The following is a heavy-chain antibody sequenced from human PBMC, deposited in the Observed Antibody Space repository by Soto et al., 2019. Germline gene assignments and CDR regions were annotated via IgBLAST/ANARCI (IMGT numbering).Heavy chain of an antibody. V-gene: IGHV1-69*13. CDR1: GGTFSCYA. CDR3: ATTDCSSTSCYRESCSY. Sequence: AASVKVSCKASGGTFSCYAISWVRQAPGQGLEWMGGIIPIFGTANYAQKFQGRVTITADESTSTAYMELSSLRSEDTAVYYCATTDCSSTSCYRESCSYWGQGTLVTVAS. J-gene: IGHJ4*02. CDR2: IIPIFGTA. D-gene: IGHD2-2*02.